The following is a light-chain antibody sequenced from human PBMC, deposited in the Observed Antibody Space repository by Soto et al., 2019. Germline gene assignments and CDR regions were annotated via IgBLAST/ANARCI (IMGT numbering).Light chain of an antibody. CDR1: QNIDKY. CDR2: DSS. Sequence: EIVLTQFPATLSLSPGETATLSCRASQNIDKYLAWYQQRPGRAPRLLIYDSSNRVSGLPARFRGRGSGTDFTLTISRLEPEDSAVYYCQQYGTLITFGQGTRLEI. V-gene: IGKV3-11*01. J-gene: IGKJ5*01. CDR3: QQYGTLIT.